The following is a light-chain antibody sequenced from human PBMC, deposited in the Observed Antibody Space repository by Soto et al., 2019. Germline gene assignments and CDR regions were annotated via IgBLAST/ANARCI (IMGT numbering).Light chain of an antibody. CDR1: QSVSSSY. CDR2: AAS. J-gene: IGKJ5*01. V-gene: IGKV3-20*01. CDR3: QQYGNFPYT. Sequence: EIVLTQSPGTLSLSPGERATLSCRASQSVSSSYLVWHQQKPGQAPRLLIYAASSRATGVPDRVSGSGSGTDFTLTINRLEPEDFAVYYCQQYGNFPYTFGQGTRLEIK.